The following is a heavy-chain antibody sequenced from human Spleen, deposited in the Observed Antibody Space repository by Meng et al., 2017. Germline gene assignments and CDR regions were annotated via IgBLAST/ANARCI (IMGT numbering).Heavy chain of an antibody. Sequence: GESLKISCAASGFYFNNAWMSWVRQAPGKGLEWVGRIKSNTDGGTAEYAAPVTGRLTISRDDSKNTAYLQMNSLKTEDTALYYCTIYTRGHIWGQGTMVTVSS. V-gene: IGHV3-15*01. CDR3: TIYTRGHI. CDR2: IKSNTDGGTA. CDR1: GFYFNNAW. D-gene: IGHD4-11*01. J-gene: IGHJ3*02.